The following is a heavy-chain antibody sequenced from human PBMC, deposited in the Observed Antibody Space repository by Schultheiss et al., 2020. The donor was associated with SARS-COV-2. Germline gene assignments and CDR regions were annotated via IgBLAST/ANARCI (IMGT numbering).Heavy chain of an antibody. CDR2: ISSSGSTI. Sequence: GGSLRLSCAASGFPLSEYAIHWVRQAPGKGLEWVSYISSSGSTIYYADSVKGRFTISRDNAKNSLYLQMNSLRAVDTAVYYCAREGSGYYYYYAMDVWGQGTTVTVSS. CDR1: GFPLSEYA. V-gene: IGHV3-48*03. J-gene: IGHJ6*02. D-gene: IGHD3-3*01. CDR3: AREGSGYYYYYAMDV.